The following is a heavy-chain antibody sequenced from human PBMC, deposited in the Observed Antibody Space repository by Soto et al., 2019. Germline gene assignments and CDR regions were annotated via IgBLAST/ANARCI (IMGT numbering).Heavy chain of an antibody. CDR2: IWYDGSNK. V-gene: IGHV3-33*01. J-gene: IGHJ4*02. CDR3: ARDRAAAGTGGYFDY. CDR1: GFTFSSYG. D-gene: IGHD6-13*01. Sequence: QVQLVESGGGVVQPGRSLRLSCAASGFTFSSYGMHWVRQAPGKGLEWVAVIWYDGSNKYYADSVKGRFTISRDNSKNTLYLQMTSLRAEDTAVYYCARDRAAAGTGGYFDYWGQGTLVTVSS.